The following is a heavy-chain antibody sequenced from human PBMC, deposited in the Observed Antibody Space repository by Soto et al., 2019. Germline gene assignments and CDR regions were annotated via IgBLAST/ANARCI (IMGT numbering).Heavy chain of an antibody. J-gene: IGHJ6*03. Sequence: GASVKVSCKASGYTFTSYGISWVRQAPGQGLEWMGWISAYNGNTNYAQKLQGRVTMTTDTSTSTAYMELRSLRSDDTAVYYCARVEGYYYYYYMDVWGKGTTVTVSS. V-gene: IGHV1-18*01. CDR3: ARVEGYYYYYYMDV. CDR2: ISAYNGNT. CDR1: GYTFTSYG.